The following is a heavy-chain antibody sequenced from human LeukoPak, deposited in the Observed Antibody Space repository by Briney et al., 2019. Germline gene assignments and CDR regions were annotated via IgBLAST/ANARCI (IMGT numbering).Heavy chain of an antibody. CDR3: ARQHCSGGDCYFFD. J-gene: IGHJ4*02. CDR1: GFTFSNYG. D-gene: IGHD2-15*01. CDR2: IWYDGNNK. V-gene: IGHV3-33*01. Sequence: GGSLRLSCAASGFTFSNYGMHWVRQAPGKGLEWVALIWYDGNNKYYADSVKGRFTISRDNSKNTLYLQLNSLRAGDTAVYYCARQHCSGGDCYFFDWGQGTLVTVSS.